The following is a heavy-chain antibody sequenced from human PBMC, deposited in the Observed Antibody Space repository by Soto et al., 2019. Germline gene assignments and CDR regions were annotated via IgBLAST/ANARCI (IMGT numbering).Heavy chain of an antibody. D-gene: IGHD2-8*01. J-gene: IGHJ4*02. CDR1: GFTFSTYS. V-gene: IGHV3-21*01. CDR3: ARISLGYCTNGVCYTPFDH. CDR2: ISSSSGYI. Sequence: GGSLGLSCAASGFTFSTYSVNWVRQAPGKGLEWVSSISSSSGYIYYADSVKGRFTISRDNAKNSLYLQMNSLRAEDTAVYYCARISLGYCTNGVCYTPFDHWGQGTLVTVSS.